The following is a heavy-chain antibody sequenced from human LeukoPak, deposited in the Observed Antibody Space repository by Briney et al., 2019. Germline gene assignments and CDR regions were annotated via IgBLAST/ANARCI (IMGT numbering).Heavy chain of an antibody. V-gene: IGHV4-39*01. J-gene: IGHJ4*02. CDR2: IYYSGST. D-gene: IGHD3-22*01. CDR1: GGSISSSSYY. Sequence: SETLSLTCTVSGGSISSSSYYWSWIRQPPGKGLEWIGSIYYSGSTYYNPSLKSRVTISVDTSKNQFSLKLSSVTAADTAVYYCARHYPSWDSSGYYLPYYFDYWGQGTLVTVSS. CDR3: ARHYPSWDSSGYYLPYYFDY.